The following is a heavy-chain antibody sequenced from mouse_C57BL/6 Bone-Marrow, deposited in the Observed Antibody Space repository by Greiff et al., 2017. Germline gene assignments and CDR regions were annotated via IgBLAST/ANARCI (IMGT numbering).Heavy chain of an antibody. CDR1: GYSITSDY. D-gene: IGHD2-1*01. CDR3: AGYGNHGRNYFDY. Sequence: EVKVVESGPGLAKPSQTLSLPCSVTGYSITSDYWNWIRKFPGNKLEYMGYISYSGSTYYNPSLKSRISITRDTSKNQYYLQLNSVTTEDTATYYCAGYGNHGRNYFDYWGQGTTLTVSS. V-gene: IGHV3-8*01. CDR2: ISYSGST. J-gene: IGHJ2*01.